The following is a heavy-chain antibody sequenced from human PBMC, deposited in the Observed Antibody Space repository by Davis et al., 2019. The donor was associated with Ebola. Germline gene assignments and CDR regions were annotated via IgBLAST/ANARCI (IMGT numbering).Heavy chain of an antibody. D-gene: IGHD1-26*01. CDR2: IGNNNDNT. V-gene: IGHV1-18*04. J-gene: IGHJ4*02. CDR3: ARDRNSWSYTVAGY. Sequence: ASVKVSCKASGYTFTSYYMHWVRQAPGQGREWMGWIGNNNDNTRYAQKFLGRVIITTDSSTTTSYMVLTSLRSDDTAVYYCARDRNSWSYTVAGYWGQGTLVTVSS. CDR1: GYTFTSYY.